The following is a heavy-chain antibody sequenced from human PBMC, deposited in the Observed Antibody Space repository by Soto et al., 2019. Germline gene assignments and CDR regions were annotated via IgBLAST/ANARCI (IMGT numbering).Heavy chain of an antibody. CDR3: AIDREGYSSGWYSGGDY. CDR2: ISGSGGST. Sequence: EVQLLESGGGLVQPGGSLRLSCAASGFTFSSYAMSWVRQAPGKGLEWVSAISGSGGSTYYADSVKGRFTISRDNSKNTLYLQMNSLRAEDTAVYYCAIDREGYSSGWYSGGDYWGQGTLVTVSS. D-gene: IGHD6-19*01. J-gene: IGHJ4*02. CDR1: GFTFSSYA. V-gene: IGHV3-23*01.